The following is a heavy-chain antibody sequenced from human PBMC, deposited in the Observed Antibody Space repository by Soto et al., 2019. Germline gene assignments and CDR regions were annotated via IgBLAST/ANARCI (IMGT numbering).Heavy chain of an antibody. CDR3: ARDTVAVADKPSGMDV. CDR2: ISAYNGNS. J-gene: IGHJ6*02. Sequence: ASVKVSCKASGYTFTSYGISWVRQAPGQGLEWMGWISAYNGNSNYAQRLQGRVTMTTDTSTSTGYMELRSLRPDDTAVYYCARDTVAVADKPSGMDVWGQGTTVTV. D-gene: IGHD6-13*01. CDR1: GYTFTSYG. V-gene: IGHV1-18*04.